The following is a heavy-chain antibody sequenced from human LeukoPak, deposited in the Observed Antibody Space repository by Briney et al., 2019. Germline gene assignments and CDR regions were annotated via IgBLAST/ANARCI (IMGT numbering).Heavy chain of an antibody. J-gene: IGHJ5*02. CDR3: ARGRIAAAGGLFS. CDR1: GGSISSYY. Sequence: SETLSLTCTVSGGSISSYYWSWIRQPPGKGLEWIGYIYYSGSTNYNPSLKSRVTISVDTSKNQFSLKLSPVTAADTAVYYCARGRIAAAGGLFSWGQGTLVTVSS. D-gene: IGHD6-13*01. CDR2: IYYSGST. V-gene: IGHV4-59*01.